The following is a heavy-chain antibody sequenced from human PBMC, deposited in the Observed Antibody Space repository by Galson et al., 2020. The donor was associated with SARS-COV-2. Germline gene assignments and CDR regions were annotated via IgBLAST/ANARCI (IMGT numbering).Heavy chain of an antibody. CDR2: ISSSSSTI. V-gene: IGHV3-48*02. J-gene: IGHJ3*02. CDR1: GFTFSSYS. Sequence: GGSLRLSCAASGFTFSSYSMNWVRQAPGKGLEWVSYISSSSSTIYYADSVKGRFTISRDNAKNSLYLQMNSLRDEDTAVYYCARTLGYCNSTSCYGDAFDIWGQGTMVTVSS. CDR3: ARTLGYCNSTSCYGDAFDI. D-gene: IGHD2-2*01.